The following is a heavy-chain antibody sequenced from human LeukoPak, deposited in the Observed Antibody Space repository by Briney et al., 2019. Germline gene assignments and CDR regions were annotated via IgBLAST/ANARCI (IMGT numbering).Heavy chain of an antibody. Sequence: PSETLSLTCGVSGGSISSTNWWTWIRQPPGKGLEWIGEAHLDGRTNYNPSLESRLTMSVDLSENHISLRLTSVTAADTAVYYCAREGGFYRPLDYTGQGTLVTVSS. J-gene: IGHJ4*02. CDR1: GGSISSTNW. V-gene: IGHV4-4*02. CDR3: AREGGFYRPLDY. CDR2: AHLDGRT. D-gene: IGHD3-3*01.